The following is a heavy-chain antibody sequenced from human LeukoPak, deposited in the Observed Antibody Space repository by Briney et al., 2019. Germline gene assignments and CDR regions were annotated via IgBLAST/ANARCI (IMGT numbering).Heavy chain of an antibody. CDR3: AKGTLAMVTPFDY. Sequence: PGGSLRLSCAASGFTFSSYAMSWVRQAPGKGLEWVSAISGSGGSTYYADSAKGRFAISRDNSKNTLYLQMNSLRAEDTAVYYCAKGTLAMVTPFDYWGQGTLVTVSS. D-gene: IGHD5-18*01. CDR2: ISGSGGST. V-gene: IGHV3-23*01. J-gene: IGHJ4*02. CDR1: GFTFSSYA.